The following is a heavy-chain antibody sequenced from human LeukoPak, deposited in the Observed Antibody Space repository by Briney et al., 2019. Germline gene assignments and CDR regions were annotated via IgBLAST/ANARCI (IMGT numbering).Heavy chain of an antibody. J-gene: IGHJ4*02. Sequence: PSQTLSLTCTVSGGSISSGGYYWSWIRQPPGKGLEWIGYIYHSGSTNYNPSLKSRVTISVDTSKNQFSLNLSSVTAADTAVYYCARALSSSWPYSFDYWGQGTLVTVAS. V-gene: IGHV4-30-2*01. CDR1: GGSISSGGYY. D-gene: IGHD6-13*01. CDR3: ARALSSSWPYSFDY. CDR2: IYHSGST.